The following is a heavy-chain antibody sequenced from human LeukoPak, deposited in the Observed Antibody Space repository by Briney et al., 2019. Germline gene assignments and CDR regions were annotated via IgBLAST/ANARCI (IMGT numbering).Heavy chain of an antibody. CDR1: GFTFSSYA. Sequence: GGSLRLSCAASGFTFSSYAMSWVRQAPGKGLEWASAISGSGGSTYYADSVKGRFTISRDNSKNTLYLQMNSLRAEDTAVYYCAKDLTAYCGGDCYSGGYFDYWGQGTLVTVSS. D-gene: IGHD2-21*02. CDR3: AKDLTAYCGGDCYSGGYFDY. V-gene: IGHV3-23*01. CDR2: ISGSGGST. J-gene: IGHJ4*02.